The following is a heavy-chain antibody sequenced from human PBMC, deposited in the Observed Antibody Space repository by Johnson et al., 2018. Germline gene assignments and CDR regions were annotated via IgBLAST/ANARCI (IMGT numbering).Heavy chain of an antibody. Sequence: VQLVQSGGGVVQPGRSLRLSCAASGFTFSSYSMNWVRQAPGKGLEWVANIKQDGSEKYYVDSVKGRFTISRDNAKNSLYLQMNSLRAEDTGVYYCARVGPTYDSSGYYYYYYYMDVWGKGTTVTVSS. CDR1: GFTFSSYS. D-gene: IGHD3-22*01. J-gene: IGHJ6*03. V-gene: IGHV3-7*01. CDR3: ARVGPTYDSSGYYYYYYYMDV. CDR2: IKQDGSEK.